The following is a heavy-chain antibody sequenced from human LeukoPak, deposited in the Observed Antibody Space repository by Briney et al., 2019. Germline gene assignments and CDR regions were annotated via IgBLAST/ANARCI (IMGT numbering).Heavy chain of an antibody. V-gene: IGHV4-59*01. Sequence: PSETLSLTCTVSGGSISSYYWSWIRQPPGKGLEWIGYIYYSGSTNYNPSLKSRVTISVDTSKNQFSLKLSSVTAADTAVYYCARDAVASDTYYYYYGMDVWRQATTV. CDR2: IYYSGST. CDR1: GGSISSYY. D-gene: IGHD2-15*01. CDR3: ARDAVASDTYYYYYGMDV. J-gene: IGHJ6*02.